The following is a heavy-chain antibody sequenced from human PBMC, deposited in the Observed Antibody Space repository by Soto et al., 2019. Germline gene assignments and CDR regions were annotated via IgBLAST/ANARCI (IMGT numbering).Heavy chain of an antibody. CDR1: GFALSNYW. Sequence: EVQLVESGGGLVQPGESLGLSFVASGFALSNYWINWVRQAPGKGLEWVANIKQDGSEKNYVASVKGRFTISRDNARNSLYLQMNSLRAEDTASYYCATETSTWGCWGQGTLVTVSS. CDR2: IKQDGSEK. J-gene: IGHJ4*02. V-gene: IGHV3-7*05. CDR3: ATETSTWGC. D-gene: IGHD7-27*01.